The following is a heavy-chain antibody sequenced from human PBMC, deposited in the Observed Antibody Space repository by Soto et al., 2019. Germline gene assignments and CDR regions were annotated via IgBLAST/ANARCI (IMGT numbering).Heavy chain of an antibody. CDR3: ARGYSGSYNWFDS. Sequence: ASVKVSCKASGGTFSSYAISWVRQAPGQGLEWMGGIIPIFGTANYAQKFQGRVTITADESTSTAYMELSSLRSEDTAVYYCARGYSGSYNWFDSWGQGTLVTVSS. V-gene: IGHV1-69*13. CDR2: IIPIFGTA. CDR1: GGTFSSYA. D-gene: IGHD1-26*01. J-gene: IGHJ5*01.